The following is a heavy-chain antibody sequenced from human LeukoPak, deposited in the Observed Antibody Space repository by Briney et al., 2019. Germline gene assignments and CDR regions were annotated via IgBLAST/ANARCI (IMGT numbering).Heavy chain of an antibody. V-gene: IGHV3-11*06. Sequence: PGGSLRLSCAASGFTFSDYYMSWIRQAPGKGLEWVSYISSSSSYTNYADSVKGRFTISRDNPKNTLYLQMNSLRAEDTAVYYCAGVRGAWNAFDIWGQGTMVTVSS. J-gene: IGHJ3*02. D-gene: IGHD3-10*01. CDR2: ISSSSSYT. CDR3: AGVRGAWNAFDI. CDR1: GFTFSDYY.